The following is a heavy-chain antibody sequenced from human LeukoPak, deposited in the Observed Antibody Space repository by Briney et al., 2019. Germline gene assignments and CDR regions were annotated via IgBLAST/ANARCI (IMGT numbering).Heavy chain of an antibody. V-gene: IGHV4-34*01. CDR3: ARVSISLFGVVTAHFDS. CDR2: INLSGST. D-gene: IGHD3-3*01. Sequence: SETLSLTCGVSGGSFSGSYWGWIRQPPGKGLEWIGEINLSGSTNYNSSLTSRLTISLDTSKNQFSLNLRSVTTADTAVYYCARVSISLFGVVTAHFDSWGQGTLVAVSS. J-gene: IGHJ4*02. CDR1: GGSFSGSY.